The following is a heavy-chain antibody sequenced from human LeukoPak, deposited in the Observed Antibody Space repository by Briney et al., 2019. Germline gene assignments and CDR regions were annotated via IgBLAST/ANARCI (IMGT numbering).Heavy chain of an antibody. J-gene: IGHJ4*02. D-gene: IGHD3-3*01. V-gene: IGHV4-34*01. CDR3: ARGQHVLRFLEWLSPPFGY. Sequence: PSETLSLTCAVYGGSFSGYYWSWIRQPPGEGLEWIGEINHSGSTNYNPSLKSRVTISVDTSKNQFSLKLSSVTAADTAVYYCARGQHVLRFLEWLSPPFGYWGQGTLVTVSS. CDR2: INHSGST. CDR1: GGSFSGYY.